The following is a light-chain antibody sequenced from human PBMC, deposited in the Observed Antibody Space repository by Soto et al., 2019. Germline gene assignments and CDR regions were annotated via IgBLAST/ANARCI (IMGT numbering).Light chain of an antibody. Sequence: QAVVTQEPSLTVSPGGTVTLTCALTTGAVTSDYYPTWFQRKPGQAPRTLIYKTSNKHSWTPDRFSGSLLGGKAALTLSGVHAEEEADYYCALLYRGSWVFGGGTKLTVL. V-gene: IGLV7-43*01. CDR2: KTS. CDR3: ALLYRGSWV. J-gene: IGLJ3*02. CDR1: TGAVTSDYY.